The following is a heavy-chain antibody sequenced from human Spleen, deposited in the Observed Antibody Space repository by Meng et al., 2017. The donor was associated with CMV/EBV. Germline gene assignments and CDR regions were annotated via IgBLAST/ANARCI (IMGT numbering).Heavy chain of an antibody. V-gene: IGHV4-4*07. CDR1: GGSISRYY. Sequence: QLQSEAHAPRRVNPSDTLSLPLTVSGGSISRYYCSCSRQSAGKGLEWIGRIYTSGSTNYNPSLKSRVTISVDTSKNQFSRKVISVTAADTAVYYCARGGRITTVRGVRGFDYWGQGTLVTVSS. D-gene: IGHD3-10*01. J-gene: IGHJ4*02. CDR3: ARGGRITTVRGVRGFDY. CDR2: IYTSGST.